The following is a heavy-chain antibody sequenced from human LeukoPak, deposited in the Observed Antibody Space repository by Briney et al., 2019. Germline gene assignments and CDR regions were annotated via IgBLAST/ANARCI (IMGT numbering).Heavy chain of an antibody. V-gene: IGHV1-3*01. CDR2: INAGNGNT. CDR3: ARDGDYGDYFQH. J-gene: IGHJ1*01. CDR1: GYTFTSYA. D-gene: IGHD4-17*01. Sequence: ASVKVSCKASGYTFTSYAMQWVRQAPGQRLEWMGWINAGNGNTKYSQKSQGRVTITRDTSASTAYMELSSLRSEDTAVYYCARDGDYGDYFQHWGQGTLVTVSS.